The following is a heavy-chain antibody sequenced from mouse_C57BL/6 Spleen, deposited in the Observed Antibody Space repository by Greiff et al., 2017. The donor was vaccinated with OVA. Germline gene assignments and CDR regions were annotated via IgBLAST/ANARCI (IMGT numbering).Heavy chain of an antibody. CDR2: IDPETGGT. CDR3: TRYDGYHYFDY. D-gene: IGHD2-2*01. Sequence: QVQLQQSGAELVRPGASVTLSCKASGYTFTDYEMHWVKQTPVHGLEWIGAIDPETGGTAYNQKFKGKAILTADKSSSTAYMELRSLTSEDSAVYYCTRYDGYHYFDYWGQGTTLTDSS. J-gene: IGHJ2*01. CDR1: GYTFTDYE. V-gene: IGHV1-15*01.